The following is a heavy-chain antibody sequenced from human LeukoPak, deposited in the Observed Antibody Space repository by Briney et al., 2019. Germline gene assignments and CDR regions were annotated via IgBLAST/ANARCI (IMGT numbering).Heavy chain of an antibody. V-gene: IGHV5-51*01. CDR3: ARSRAPGAADAFDI. D-gene: IGHD7-27*01. Sequence: PGESLKISCKTSGYIFSTYWIGWVRQMPGKGLEWMGIIYPGDSDTRYSPSFQGQVTTSADKSINTAYLQWSSLTAPDTAMYYCARSRAPGAADAFDIWGQGTMVTVSS. CDR1: GYIFSTYW. J-gene: IGHJ3*02. CDR2: IYPGDSDT.